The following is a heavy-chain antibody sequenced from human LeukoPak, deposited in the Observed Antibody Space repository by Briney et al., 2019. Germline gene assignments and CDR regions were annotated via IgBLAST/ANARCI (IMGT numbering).Heavy chain of an antibody. CDR3: ASLGTDYYDSSGYFDY. J-gene: IGHJ4*02. Sequence: GGALSLSCAASGFTFSSYAMHWVRQAPGKGLERGAVISYDGSNKYYSDSVKGRFTISRDNSKNTLYLQMNSLRAEDTAVYYCASLGTDYYDSSGYFDYWGQGTLVTVSS. D-gene: IGHD3-22*01. CDR1: GFTFSSYA. CDR2: ISYDGSNK. V-gene: IGHV3-30*01.